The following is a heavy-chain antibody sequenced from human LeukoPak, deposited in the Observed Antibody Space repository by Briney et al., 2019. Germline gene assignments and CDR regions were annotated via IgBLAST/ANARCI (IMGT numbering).Heavy chain of an antibody. D-gene: IGHD1-7*01. CDR3: ARGWNSDYFDY. J-gene: IGHJ4*02. Sequence: GGSLRHSCAASGFTFSSYSMNWIRQAPGKGLEWVSSISTSSSYIYYADSVKGRFAISRDNAKNSLYLQMNSLRAEDTAVYYCARGWNSDYFDYWGQGTLVTVSS. CDR2: ISTSSSYI. V-gene: IGHV3-21*01. CDR1: GFTFSSYS.